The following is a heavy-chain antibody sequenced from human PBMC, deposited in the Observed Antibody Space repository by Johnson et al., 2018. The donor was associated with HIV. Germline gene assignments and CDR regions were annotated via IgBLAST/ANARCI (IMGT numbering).Heavy chain of an antibody. J-gene: IGHJ3*02. CDR2: ISYDGSNK. Sequence: QVQLVESGGGVVQPGRSLRLSCAASGFTFSSYGMHWVRQAPGQGLEWVAVISYDGSNKYYADSVKGRFTISRDNSKNTLYLQMTSLRAEDTAVYYCAKEGWAAAQEGWGAFDIWGQGTMVTVSS. CDR1: GFTFSSYG. D-gene: IGHD6-13*01. V-gene: IGHV3-30*18. CDR3: AKEGWAAAQEGWGAFDI.